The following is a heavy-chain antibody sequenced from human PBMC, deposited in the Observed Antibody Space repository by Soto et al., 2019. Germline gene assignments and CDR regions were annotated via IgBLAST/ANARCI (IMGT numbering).Heavy chain of an antibody. Sequence: PGGSLRLSCAASGFSVRSSQMSWVRQAPGKGLEWVSIIFSDGTTHYGVSVKGRFTISRDSARNTVYLQMNGLRVDDTAVYYCARDRIAVAGNPEYFQHWGQGTLVTSPQ. D-gene: IGHD6-19*01. J-gene: IGHJ1*01. CDR1: GFSVRSSQ. CDR3: ARDRIAVAGNPEYFQH. CDR2: IFSDGTT. V-gene: IGHV3-53*01.